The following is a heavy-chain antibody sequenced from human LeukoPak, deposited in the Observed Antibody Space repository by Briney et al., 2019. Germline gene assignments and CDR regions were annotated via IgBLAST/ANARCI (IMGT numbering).Heavy chain of an antibody. J-gene: IGHJ6*02. V-gene: IGHV3-7*01. CDR3: AREIGLRYYGMDV. CDR2: IKQDGSEI. D-gene: IGHD3/OR15-3a*01. CDR1: GFTFSSYW. Sequence: PGGSLRLSCAASGFTFSSYWMSWVRQAPGKGLEWVANIKQDGSEIYYVDSVKGRFTISRDNAKNSLYLQMNSLRAEDTAVYYCAREIGLRYYGMDVWGQGTTVTVSS.